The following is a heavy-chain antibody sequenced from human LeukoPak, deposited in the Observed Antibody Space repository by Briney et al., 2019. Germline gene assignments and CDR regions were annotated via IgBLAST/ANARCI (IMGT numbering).Heavy chain of an antibody. Sequence: GASVKVSCRASGYTFTSHYMHWVRQAPGQGLEWMGVINPTGDTTRYAQKFQGRVTMTRDMSTSTDYMELSSLRSEDTAVYYCARLSLLLPDAFDIWGQGTMVTVSS. D-gene: IGHD1-26*01. J-gene: IGHJ3*02. V-gene: IGHV1-46*01. CDR2: INPTGDTT. CDR1: GYTFTSHY. CDR3: ARLSLLLPDAFDI.